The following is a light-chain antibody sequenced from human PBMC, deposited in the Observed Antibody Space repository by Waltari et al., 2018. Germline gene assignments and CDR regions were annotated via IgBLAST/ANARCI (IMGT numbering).Light chain of an antibody. CDR1: SSNIGRKF. V-gene: IGLV1-47*01. Sequence: QSVPTQPPSASGTPGQSGTISCSGSSSNIGRKFVSWYQQLPGSAPKLLIIRNTQRSSGVPDRFSASKSGTSASLAISGLRSDDEGYYYCASWDDSLSHWVFGGGTKVTVL. CDR3: ASWDDSLSHWV. J-gene: IGLJ3*02. CDR2: RNT.